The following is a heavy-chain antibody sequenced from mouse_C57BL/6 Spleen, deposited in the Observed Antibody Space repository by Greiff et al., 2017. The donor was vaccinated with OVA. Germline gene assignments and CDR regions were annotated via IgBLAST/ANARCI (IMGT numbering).Heavy chain of an antibody. D-gene: IGHD2-1*01. V-gene: IGHV1-18*01. Sequence: VQLQQSGPELVKPGASVKIPCKASGYTFTDYNMDWVKQSHGKSLEWIGDINPNNGGTIYNQKFKGKATLTVDKSSSTAYMELRSLTSEDTAVYYCAREGYYGNFAWFAYWGQGTLVTVSA. CDR3: AREGYYGNFAWFAY. CDR2: INPNNGGT. J-gene: IGHJ3*01. CDR1: GYTFTDYN.